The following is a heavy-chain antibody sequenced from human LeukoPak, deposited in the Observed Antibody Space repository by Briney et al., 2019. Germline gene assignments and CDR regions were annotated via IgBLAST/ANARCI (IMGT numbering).Heavy chain of an antibody. D-gene: IGHD3-22*01. CDR1: GGTFSSYA. V-gene: IGHV1-69*13. CDR3: ARDFGRYYDSSGRYYCYGMDV. Sequence: GASVKVSCKASGGTFSSYAISWVRQAPGQGLEWMGGIIPIFGTANYAQKFQGRVTITADESTSTAYMELSSLRSEDTAVYYCARDFGRYYDSSGRYYCYGMDVWGQGTTVTVSS. J-gene: IGHJ6*02. CDR2: IIPIFGTA.